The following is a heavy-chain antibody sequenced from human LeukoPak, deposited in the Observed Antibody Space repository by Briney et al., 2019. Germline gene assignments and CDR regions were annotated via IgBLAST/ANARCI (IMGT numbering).Heavy chain of an antibody. CDR1: GGTFKSHV. J-gene: IGHJ5*02. V-gene: IGHV1-69*05. CDR3: ARGYYYGSESYWHTKWFDP. CDR2: FIPVFGTA. D-gene: IGHD3-10*01. Sequence: SVKVSCKASGGTFKSHVISWVRQAPGQGLEWMGGFIPVFGTASYAERFQDRVTITTDESATTAYMEMSSLTSEDTAAYYCARGYYYGSESYWHTKWFDPWGQGTLVTVSS.